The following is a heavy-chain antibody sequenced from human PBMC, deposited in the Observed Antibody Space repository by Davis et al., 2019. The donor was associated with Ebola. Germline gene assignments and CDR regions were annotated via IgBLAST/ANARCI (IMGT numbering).Heavy chain of an antibody. CDR3: ARDFLPPRITGTSVVSDY. D-gene: IGHD1-7*01. J-gene: IGHJ4*02. CDR1: GGTFSSYA. V-gene: IGHV1-69*06. CDR2: IIPIFGTA. Sequence: AASVKVSCKASGGTFSSYAISWVRQAPGQGLEWMGGIIPIFGTANYAQKFQGRVTITADKSTSTAYMELSSLRSEDTAVYYCARDFLPPRITGTSVVSDYWGQGTLVTVSS.